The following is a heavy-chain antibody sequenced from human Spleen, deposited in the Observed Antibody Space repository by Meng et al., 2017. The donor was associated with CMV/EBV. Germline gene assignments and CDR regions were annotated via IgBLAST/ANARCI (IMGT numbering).Heavy chain of an antibody. CDR3: ASPKTEDSSGYYYS. D-gene: IGHD3-22*01. CDR1: GGTFSSYA. V-gene: IGHV1-69*05. Sequence: KASGGTFSSYAISWVRQAPGQGLEWMGGIIPIFGTANYAQKFQGRVTITTDESTSTAYMELSSLRSEDTAVYYCASPKTEDSSGYYYSWGQGTLVTVSS. CDR2: IIPIFGTA. J-gene: IGHJ4*02.